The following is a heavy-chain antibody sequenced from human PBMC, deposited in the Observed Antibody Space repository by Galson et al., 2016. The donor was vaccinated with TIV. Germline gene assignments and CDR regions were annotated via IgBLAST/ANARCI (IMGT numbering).Heavy chain of an antibody. CDR1: GGTFSSYV. Sequence: VSCKASGGTFSSYVFNWVRLAPGQGLEWMGGIIPLFGIANYAQKFQDRVTITADDSTSTAYMELNSLRSGDTAVYYCASDRNTALDTYHYYYGMDVWGQGTTVTVSS. CDR2: IIPLFGIA. CDR3: ASDRNTALDTYHYYYGMDV. D-gene: IGHD5-18*01. V-gene: IGHV1-69*01. J-gene: IGHJ6*02.